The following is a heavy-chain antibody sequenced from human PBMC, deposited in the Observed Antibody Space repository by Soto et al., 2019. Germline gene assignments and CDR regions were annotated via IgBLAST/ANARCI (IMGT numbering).Heavy chain of an antibody. J-gene: IGHJ4*02. Sequence: SETLSLTCTVSGGSISSYYWSWIRQPPGNGLEWIGYIYYSGSTSYNPSLKSRVTISVDTSKNQFSLKLSSVTAADTAVYYCARYYYGPFDYWGQGTLVTVSS. D-gene: IGHD3-10*01. V-gene: IGHV4-59*12. CDR2: IYYSGST. CDR3: ARYYYGPFDY. CDR1: GGSISSYY.